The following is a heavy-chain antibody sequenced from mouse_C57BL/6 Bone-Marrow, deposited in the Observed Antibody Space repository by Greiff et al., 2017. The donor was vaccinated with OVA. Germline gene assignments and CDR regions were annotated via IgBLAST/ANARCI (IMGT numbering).Heavy chain of an antibody. J-gene: IGHJ1*03. Sequence: EVKLMESGPVLVKPGASVKMSCKASGYTFTDYYMNWVKQSHGKSLEWIGVINPYNGGTSYNQKFKGKATLTVDKSSSTAYMELNSLTSEDSAVYYCARGEITTVEDWYFDVWGTGTTVTVSS. CDR2: INPYNGGT. D-gene: IGHD1-1*01. CDR1: GYTFTDYY. CDR3: ARGEITTVEDWYFDV. V-gene: IGHV1-19*01.